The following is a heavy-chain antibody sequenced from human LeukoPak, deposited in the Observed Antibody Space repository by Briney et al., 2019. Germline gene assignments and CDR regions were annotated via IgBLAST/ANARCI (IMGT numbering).Heavy chain of an antibody. J-gene: IGHJ4*02. V-gene: IGHV3-7*01. CDR2: IKQDGSEK. CDR1: GFTFSSYW. D-gene: IGHD3-22*01. CDR3: ARDYYYYDSSGYYHEGPDDY. Sequence: GGSLRLSCAASGFTFSSYWMSWVRQAPGKGLEWVANIKQDGSEKYYVDSVKGRFTISRDNAKNSLYLQMNSLRAEYTAVYYCARDYYYYDSSGYYHEGPDDYWGQGTLVTVSS.